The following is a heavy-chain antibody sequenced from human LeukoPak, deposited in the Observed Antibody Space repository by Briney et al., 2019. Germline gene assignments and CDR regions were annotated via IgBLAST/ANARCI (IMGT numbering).Heavy chain of an antibody. J-gene: IGHJ4*02. D-gene: IGHD1-26*01. CDR2: ISSSSSTI. Sequence: GGSLRLSCAASGFTFSSYSMNWVRQAPGKGLEWVSYISSSSSTIYYADSVKGRFTISRDNAKNSLYLQMNSLRAEDTAVYYCARHRAPDYWGQGTLVTVSS. CDR1: GFTFSSYS. CDR3: ARHRAPDY. V-gene: IGHV3-48*01.